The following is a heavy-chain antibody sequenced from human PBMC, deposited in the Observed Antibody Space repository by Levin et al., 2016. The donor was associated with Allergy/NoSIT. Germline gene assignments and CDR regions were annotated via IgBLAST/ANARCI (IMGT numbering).Heavy chain of an antibody. V-gene: IGHV1-46*03. J-gene: IGHJ6*02. D-gene: IGHD3-16*01. Sequence: WVRQAPGQGLEWMGIINPSGGSTSYAQKFQGRVTMTRDTSTSTVYMELSSLRSEDTAVYYCARGILGGSYYYYGMDVWGQGTTVTVSS. CDR2: INPSGGST. CDR3: ARGILGGSYYYYGMDV.